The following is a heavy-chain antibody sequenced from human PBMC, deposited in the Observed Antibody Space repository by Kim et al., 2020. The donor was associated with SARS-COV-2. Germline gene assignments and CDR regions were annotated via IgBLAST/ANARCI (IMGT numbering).Heavy chain of an antibody. V-gene: IGHV3-48*02. CDR1: GFTFSSYS. Sequence: GGSLRLSCAASGFTFSSYSMNWVRQAPGKGLEWVSYISSSSSTIYYADSVKGRFTISRDNAKNSLYLQMNSLRDEDTAVYYCAREERVRPTLRERNDIVVVTEVFDYWGQGTLVTVSS. D-gene: IGHD2-21*02. CDR2: ISSSSSTI. J-gene: IGHJ4*02. CDR3: AREERVRPTLRERNDIVVVTEVFDY.